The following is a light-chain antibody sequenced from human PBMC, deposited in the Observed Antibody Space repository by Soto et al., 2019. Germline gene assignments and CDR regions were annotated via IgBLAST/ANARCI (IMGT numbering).Light chain of an antibody. CDR1: QSVSSN. CDR3: QQYDNLPLT. V-gene: IGKV3-15*01. CDR2: GAS. J-gene: IGKJ4*01. Sequence: EIVMTQSPATLSVSPGERATLSCRASQSVSSNLAWYQQKPGQAPRLLIYGASTRATGIPDRFSGSGSGTDFTLTISSLQPEDIATYYCQQYDNLPLTFGGGTRWIS.